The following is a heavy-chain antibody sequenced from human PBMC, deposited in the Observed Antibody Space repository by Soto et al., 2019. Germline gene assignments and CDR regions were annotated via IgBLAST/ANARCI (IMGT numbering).Heavy chain of an antibody. CDR3: ARDQIQGGGYYDFWSGYSDYYGMDV. J-gene: IGHJ6*02. V-gene: IGHV3-9*01. Sequence: PGGSLRLSCAASGFTFDDYAMHWVRQPPGKGLEWVSGISWNAANMRYADSVKARFTISRDNAKNTLYLQMNSLRAEDTAVYYCARDQIQGGGYYDFWSGYSDYYGMDVWGQGTTVTVSS. CDR1: GFTFDDYA. D-gene: IGHD3-3*01. CDR2: ISWNAANM.